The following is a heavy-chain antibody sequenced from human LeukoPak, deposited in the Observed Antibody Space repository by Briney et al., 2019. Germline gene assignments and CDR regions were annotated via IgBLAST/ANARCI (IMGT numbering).Heavy chain of an antibody. D-gene: IGHD3-22*01. J-gene: IGHJ4*02. Sequence: GGSLRLSCAASGFTFSTHGMHWVRQAPGKGLEWVAFTRSDGNDKYYPDSVKGRFAISKDNSKNTLYLQMHSLRPEDTAVYYCAKDGRYYDSSGYYYGFDYWGQGTLVTVSS. CDR2: TRSDGNDK. V-gene: IGHV3-30*02. CDR1: GFTFSTHG. CDR3: AKDGRYYDSSGYYYGFDY.